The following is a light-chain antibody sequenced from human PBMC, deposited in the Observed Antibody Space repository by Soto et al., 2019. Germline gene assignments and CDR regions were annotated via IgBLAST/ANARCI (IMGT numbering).Light chain of an antibody. V-gene: IGKV3-11*01. CDR3: QQRSNSPAFT. CDR1: QSVSSY. CDR2: DAS. J-gene: IGKJ3*01. Sequence: EIVLTQSPATLSLSPGERATLSCRASQSVSSYLAWYQQKPGQAPRLLIYDASNRTTGITARFSGSGSGTDLTLIIISPETEYFAIYYCQQRSNSPAFTFGHGTKVDIK.